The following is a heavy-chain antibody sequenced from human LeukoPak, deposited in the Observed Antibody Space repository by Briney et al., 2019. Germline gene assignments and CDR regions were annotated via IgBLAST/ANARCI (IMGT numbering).Heavy chain of an antibody. CDR1: GYSFTSYW. V-gene: IGHV5-51*01. CDR2: IYPGDSDT. D-gene: IGHD3-10*01. J-gene: IGHJ3*02. Sequence: KIGESLKISCKGSGYSFTSYWIGWVRQMPGKGLEWMGIIYPGDSDTSYSPSFQGQVTISADKSISTAYLQWSSLKASDTAMYYCARTTMVRGVTDAFDIWGQGTMVTVSS. CDR3: ARTTMVRGVTDAFDI.